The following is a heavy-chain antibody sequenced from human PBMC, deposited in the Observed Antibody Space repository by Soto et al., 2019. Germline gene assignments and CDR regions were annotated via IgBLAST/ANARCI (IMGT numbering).Heavy chain of an antibody. V-gene: IGHV3-23*01. CDR3: AKDPEWELPKYYFDY. CDR2: ISGSGGST. CDR1: GITFRNYA. Sequence: LRLSCAASGITFRNYAMSWVRQAPGKGLEWVSTISGSGGSTYCADSVKGRFTISRDNSKNTLYLQMNSLRAEDTAVYYCAKDPEWELPKYYFDYWGQGTLVTVSS. D-gene: IGHD1-26*01. J-gene: IGHJ4*02.